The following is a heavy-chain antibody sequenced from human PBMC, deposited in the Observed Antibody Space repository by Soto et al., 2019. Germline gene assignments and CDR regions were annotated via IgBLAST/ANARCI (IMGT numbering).Heavy chain of an antibody. Sequence: PGGSLRLSCVASGFTFDSCGMNWVRQAPGKGLEWVAGVSPHAANTYYADSVRGRFIISRDDSRKTVSLDMNSLRAEDTAVYYCAKDGGVGTAAAGVPNWFDPWGQGTLVTVSS. J-gene: IGHJ5*02. CDR1: GFTFDSCG. D-gene: IGHD6-13*01. CDR3: AKDGGVGTAAAGVPNWFDP. CDR2: VSPHAANT. V-gene: IGHV3-23*01.